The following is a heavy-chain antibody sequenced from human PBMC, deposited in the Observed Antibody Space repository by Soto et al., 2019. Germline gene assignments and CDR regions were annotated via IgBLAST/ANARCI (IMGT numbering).Heavy chain of an antibody. CDR2: INWDDDR. CDR1: GFSLTTNGVG. Sequence: QITLKESGPELVKPTQTLTLTCTFSGFSLTTNGVGVACIRQPPGKALEWLALINWDDDRHYNPSLTSRLTITKDTSKNQVVLTMTNMDPVDTATYYCAHKEFRTSSPFDFGGPGILVTVSS. J-gene: IGHJ4*02. CDR3: AHKEFRTSSPFDF. V-gene: IGHV2-5*02.